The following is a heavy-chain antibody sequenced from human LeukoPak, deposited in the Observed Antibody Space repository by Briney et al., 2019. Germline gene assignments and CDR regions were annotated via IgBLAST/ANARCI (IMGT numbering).Heavy chain of an antibody. D-gene: IGHD4-17*01. CDR3: AKDLKPDGVWDIEY. Sequence: GGSLRPSCAASGFTFSTYSRNWVRQAPGKGRERASGIYGNGGGTFYADSVKGRFTISRDNSKNTLFLQMDRLRAEDTALYYCAKDLKPDGVWDIEYWGQGTLVTVSS. V-gene: IGHV3-23*01. CDR2: IYGNGGGT. CDR1: GFTFSTYS. J-gene: IGHJ4*02.